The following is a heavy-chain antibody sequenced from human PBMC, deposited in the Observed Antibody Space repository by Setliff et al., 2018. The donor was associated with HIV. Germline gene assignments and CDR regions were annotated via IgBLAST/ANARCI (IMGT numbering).Heavy chain of an antibody. CDR2: IYYSGST. CDR3: ARQGLVLVPASIDWRLPPSPIDY. CDR1: GGSISSNNYY. V-gene: IGHV4-39*01. Sequence: PSETLSLTCTVSGGSISSNNYYWGWIRQPPGKGLEWIASIYYSGSTYYNPSLKSRITISVDTSKNQFSLRLSPVTAADTAVYYCARQGLVLVPASIDWRLPPSPIDYWGQGALVTVSS. D-gene: IGHD2-2*01. J-gene: IGHJ4*02.